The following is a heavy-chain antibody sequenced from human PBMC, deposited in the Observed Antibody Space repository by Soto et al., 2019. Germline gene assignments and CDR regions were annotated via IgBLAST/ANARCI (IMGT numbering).Heavy chain of an antibody. Sequence: SETLSLTCTVSGGSISSGDYYWSWIRQPPGKGLEWIGYIYYSGSTYYNPSLKSRVTISVDTSKNQFSLKLSSVTAADTAVYYCARGSLTWELGSYYFDYWGQGTLVTVS. D-gene: IGHD1-26*01. CDR2: IYYSGST. J-gene: IGHJ4*02. CDR3: ARGSLTWELGSYYFDY. V-gene: IGHV4-30-4*01. CDR1: GGSISSGDYY.